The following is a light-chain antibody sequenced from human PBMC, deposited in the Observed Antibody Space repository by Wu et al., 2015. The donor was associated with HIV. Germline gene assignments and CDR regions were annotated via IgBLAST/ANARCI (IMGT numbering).Light chain of an antibody. Sequence: EIVLTQSPGTLSLSPGERITLSCRASQSINNNNLAWYQHKPGQAPRLLIYGASSRATVIPERFSGSGSGTDFTLTISRLEPEDFAVYYCQQYGSSPLTFGGGTKVEIK. CDR2: GAS. V-gene: IGKV3-20*01. CDR1: QSINNNN. J-gene: IGKJ4*01. CDR3: QQYGSSPLT.